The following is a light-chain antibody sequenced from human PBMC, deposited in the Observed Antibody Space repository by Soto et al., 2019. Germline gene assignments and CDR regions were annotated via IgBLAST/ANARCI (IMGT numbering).Light chain of an antibody. CDR1: KLGDKY. J-gene: IGLJ1*01. Sequence: SYELTQPPSLSVSPGQTASITCSGDKLGDKYACWYQQKPGQSPVLVIYQDSKRPSGIPERFSGSNPGSTATLTISGTQAMDEADYYCQAWDSSTGVFGTGTKLTVL. CDR2: QDS. CDR3: QAWDSSTGV. V-gene: IGLV3-1*01.